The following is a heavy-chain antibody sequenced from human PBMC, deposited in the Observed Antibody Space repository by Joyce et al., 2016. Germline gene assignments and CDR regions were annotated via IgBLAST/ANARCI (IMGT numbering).Heavy chain of an antibody. CDR2: ISGTSYYI. CDR3: ARGGISYYYAMDV. CDR1: GSTFSSSS. D-gene: IGHD3-16*01. V-gene: IGHV3-21*01. J-gene: IGHJ6*02. Sequence: QLVESGGGVVKPGGSLSLSCEASGSTFSSSSMSWFRQAPGKWLGWVAAISGTSYYIFHAETVRGRFTVSRDNAKKTLDLQMNSLRAEDSAVFYCARGGISYYYAMDVWGQGTTVTVSS.